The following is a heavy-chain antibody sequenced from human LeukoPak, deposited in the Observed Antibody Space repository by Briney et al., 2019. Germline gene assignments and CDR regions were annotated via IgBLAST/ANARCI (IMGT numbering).Heavy chain of an antibody. Sequence: GRSLRLSRAGSGFIFNNYAMHWVRQPPGKGLEWVSGISWNSGSIDYADSVKGRFTISRDNAKNSLYLQMNSLRVEDTAFYYCAKDNRRHYTSGPNPDSLHWGQGALVTVSS. V-gene: IGHV3-9*01. CDR3: AKDNRRHYTSGPNPDSLH. D-gene: IGHD6-19*01. J-gene: IGHJ4*02. CDR2: ISWNSGSI. CDR1: GFIFNNYA.